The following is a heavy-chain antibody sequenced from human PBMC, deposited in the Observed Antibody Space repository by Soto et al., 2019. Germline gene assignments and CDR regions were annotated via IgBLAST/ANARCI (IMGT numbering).Heavy chain of an antibody. J-gene: IGHJ4*02. CDR1: GGTFSSYA. V-gene: IGHV1-69*13. CDR2: IIPIFGTA. Sequence: SVKVSCKASGGTFSSYAISWVRQARGQGLEWMGGIIPIFGTANYAQKFQGRVTITADESTSTAYMELSSLRSEDTAVYYCATRRAYCSGGSCYSPFDYWGQGTLVTVSS. D-gene: IGHD2-15*01. CDR3: ATRRAYCSGGSCYSPFDY.